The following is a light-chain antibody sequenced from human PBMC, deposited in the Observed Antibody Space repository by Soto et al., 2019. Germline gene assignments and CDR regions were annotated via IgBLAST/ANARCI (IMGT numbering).Light chain of an antibody. CDR1: QSVSSY. V-gene: IGKV3-11*01. Sequence: EIVLTQSPATLSLSPGERVTLSCRASQSVSSYLAWYQQNPGQAPRLLIYDASNRATGIPARFSGSGSGTDFTLTISSLEPEDFAVYYCQQRSNWPKTFGQGTKLEIK. J-gene: IGKJ2*01. CDR2: DAS. CDR3: QQRSNWPKT.